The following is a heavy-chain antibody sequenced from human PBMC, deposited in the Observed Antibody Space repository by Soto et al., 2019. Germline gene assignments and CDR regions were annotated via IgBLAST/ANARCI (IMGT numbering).Heavy chain of an antibody. CDR1: GASISSGDHF. Sequence: QVQLQESGPGLVKPSQTLSLTCTVSGASISSGDHFWRWMRQPPGKGLECIGYMSNSWSTYYSPSLKSRLTISVDTSVNQFSLDLTSVTAADTAVYYCARGRGYGYGIDSWGQGTLVTVSS. D-gene: IGHD5-12*01. CDR2: MSNSWST. CDR3: ARGRGYGYGIDS. V-gene: IGHV4-30-4*01. J-gene: IGHJ4*02.